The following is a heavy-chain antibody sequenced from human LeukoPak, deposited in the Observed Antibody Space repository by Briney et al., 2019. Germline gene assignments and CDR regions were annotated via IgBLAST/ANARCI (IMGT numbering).Heavy chain of an antibody. CDR3: VRGRELLPIDY. CDR2: IYYSGST. D-gene: IGHD3-10*01. Sequence: SETLSLTCTVSGGSVSSGSYYWSWIRQPPGKGLEWIGYIYYSGSTNYNPSLKSRVTISVDTSKNQFSLKLSSVTAADTAVYYCVRGRELLPIDYWGQGTLVTVSS. V-gene: IGHV4-61*01. CDR1: GGSVSSGSYY. J-gene: IGHJ4*02.